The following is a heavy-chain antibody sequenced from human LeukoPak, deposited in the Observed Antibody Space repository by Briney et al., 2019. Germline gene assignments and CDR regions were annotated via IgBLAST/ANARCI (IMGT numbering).Heavy chain of an antibody. J-gene: IGHJ6*02. D-gene: IGHD5-12*01. CDR3: ARGTKTGNTGYDWDY. Sequence: SETLSLTCTVSGAPISPYYWSWIRQPPGRGLEYIGYIYYSGSTNYNPSLKSRVTISVDTSANQFSLKLSSVTAADTAVYYCARGTKTGNTGYDWDYWGQGTTVTVSS. CDR1: GAPISPYY. CDR2: IYYSGST. V-gene: IGHV4-59*01.